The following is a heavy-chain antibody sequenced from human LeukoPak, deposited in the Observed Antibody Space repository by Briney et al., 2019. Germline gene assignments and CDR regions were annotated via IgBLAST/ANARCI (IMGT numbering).Heavy chain of an antibody. D-gene: IGHD4-17*01. CDR3: ARAYGDHYYYYGMDV. J-gene: IGHJ6*02. CDR2: INSDGSST. V-gene: IGHV3-74*01. CDR1: GFTFSSYW. Sequence: GGSLRLSCAASGFTFSSYWMHWVRQAPGKGLVWVSRINSDGSSTSYADSVKGRFTISRDNAKNTLYLQMNSLRAEDTAVYYCARAYGDHYYYYGMDVWGQGTTVTVSS.